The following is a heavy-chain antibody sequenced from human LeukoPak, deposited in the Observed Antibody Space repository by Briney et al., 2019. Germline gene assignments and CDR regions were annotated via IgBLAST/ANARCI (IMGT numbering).Heavy chain of an antibody. Sequence: ASVKVSCKASGGTFSSYAISRVRQAPGQGLEWMGRIIPIFGTANYAQKFQGRVTITTDESTSTAYMELSSLRSEDTAVYYCARDSYSSAWFSWFDPWGQGTLVTVSS. J-gene: IGHJ5*02. D-gene: IGHD3-9*01. V-gene: IGHV1-69*05. CDR2: IIPIFGTA. CDR3: ARDSYSSAWFSWFDP. CDR1: GGTFSSYA.